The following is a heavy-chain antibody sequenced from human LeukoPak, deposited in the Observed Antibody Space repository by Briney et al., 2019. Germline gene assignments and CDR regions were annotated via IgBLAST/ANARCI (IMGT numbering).Heavy chain of an antibody. CDR1: GFTFSNYW. CDR3: VREMNGFDI. V-gene: IGHV3-7*01. Sequence: PGGSLRLSCAASGFTFSNYWMSWVRQAPGKGLEWVANIKQDGSEKYYVDSVKGRFTISRDNAKNSLFLQMNSLRAEDTAVYYCVREMNGFDIWGQGTMVTVSS. J-gene: IGHJ3*02. CDR2: IKQDGSEK.